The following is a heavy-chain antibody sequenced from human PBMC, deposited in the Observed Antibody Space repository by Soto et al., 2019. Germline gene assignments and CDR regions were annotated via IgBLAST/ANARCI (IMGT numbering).Heavy chain of an antibody. J-gene: IGHJ4*02. V-gene: IGHV3-74*01. D-gene: IGHD3-3*02. CDR2: INSDGSST. Sequence: EVQLVESGGGLVQPGGSLRLSCAASGFTFSSYWMHWVRQAPGKGLVWVSRINSDGSSTSYADTVKGRFTISRDNAKNTLYLQTHSLRSEETAVYYSAGHLAGNRDCWGQGGLVTVSS. CDR1: GFTFSSYW. CDR3: AGHLAGNRDC.